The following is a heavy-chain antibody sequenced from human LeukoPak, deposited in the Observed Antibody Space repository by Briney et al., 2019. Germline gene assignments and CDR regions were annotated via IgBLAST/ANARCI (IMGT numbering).Heavy chain of an antibody. J-gene: IGHJ3*02. V-gene: IGHV1-2*02. Sequence: ASVKVSCKASGYTFTNYHITWVRQAPGQGLEWMGWINPNSGGTNYAQKFQGRVTMTRDTSISTAYMELSRLRSDDTAVYYCLGDAFDIWGQGTMVTVSS. CDR1: GYTFTNYH. CDR3: LGDAFDI. CDR2: INPNSGGT.